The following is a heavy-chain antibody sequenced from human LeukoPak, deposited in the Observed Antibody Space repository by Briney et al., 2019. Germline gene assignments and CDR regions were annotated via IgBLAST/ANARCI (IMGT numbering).Heavy chain of an antibody. CDR1: GFTFSSYS. CDR3: ARSAAGTYY. CDR2: ISSSSSYK. V-gene: IGHV3-21*01. Sequence: NPGGSLRLSCAAPGFTFSSYSMNWVRQAPGKGLEWVSSISSSSSYKYYTDSVKGRFTISRDNAKNSLYLQMNSLRAEDTAVYYCARSAAGTYYWGQGTLVTVSS. J-gene: IGHJ4*02. D-gene: IGHD1-1*01.